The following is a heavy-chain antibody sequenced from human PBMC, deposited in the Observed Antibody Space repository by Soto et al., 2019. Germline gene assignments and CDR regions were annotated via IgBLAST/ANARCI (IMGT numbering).Heavy chain of an antibody. CDR3: AGGVAGNGFGL. CDR1: GDSVSSNTAA. V-gene: IGHV6-1*01. J-gene: IGHJ4*02. Sequence: SQTLSLTCAISGDSVSSNTAAWNWIRSSPSRGLEWLVRTYYSSNWRHDYAVSVKSRITVNPDTSKNHISRILNSVTHPDPAEYYSAGGVAGNGFGLWGQGTRVTV. CDR2: TYYSSNWRH. D-gene: IGHD6-19*01.